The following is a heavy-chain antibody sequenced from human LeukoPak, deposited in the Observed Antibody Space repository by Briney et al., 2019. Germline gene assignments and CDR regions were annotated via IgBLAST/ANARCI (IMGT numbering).Heavy chain of an antibody. Sequence: GGSLRLSCAASGFTFRNYVMSWVCQVPGKGLEWVSAITGGGGGTNHADSVKGRFTISRDNSRNTLYLQMNSLRAEDTAVYYCAKETSSGNFVTIDCWGQGTLVTVSS. CDR2: ITGGGGGT. V-gene: IGHV3-23*01. D-gene: IGHD1-26*01. CDR3: AKETSSGNFVTIDC. J-gene: IGHJ4*02. CDR1: GFTFRNYV.